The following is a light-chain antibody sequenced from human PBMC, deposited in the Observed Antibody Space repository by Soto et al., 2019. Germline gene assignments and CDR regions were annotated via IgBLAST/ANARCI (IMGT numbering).Light chain of an antibody. CDR3: QQRSSWPIT. CDR2: DAS. J-gene: IGKJ5*01. Sequence: EIVWRQSPGTLSLSPGERATLSCRASQSVSSTYLAWYQQKPGQAPRLLIYDASNRATGIPARFSGSGSGTDFTLTISSLEPEDFAVYYCQQRSSWPITFGQGTRLEIK. V-gene: IGKV3D-20*02. CDR1: QSVSSTY.